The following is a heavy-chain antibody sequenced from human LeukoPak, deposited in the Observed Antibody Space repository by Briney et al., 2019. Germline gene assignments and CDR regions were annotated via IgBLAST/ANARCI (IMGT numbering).Heavy chain of an antibody. CDR3: ARGYYGDYTFDY. CDR1: GFTFTTYS. Sequence: GGSQRLSSVASGFTFTTYSMNWVRQAPGKGLEWVSYISTSGSTIYYADSVKGRFTISRDNAKNSLYLQVNSLRDEDTAVYYCARGYYGDYTFDYWGQGTLVTVSS. V-gene: IGHV3-48*02. J-gene: IGHJ4*02. D-gene: IGHD4-17*01. CDR2: ISTSGSTI.